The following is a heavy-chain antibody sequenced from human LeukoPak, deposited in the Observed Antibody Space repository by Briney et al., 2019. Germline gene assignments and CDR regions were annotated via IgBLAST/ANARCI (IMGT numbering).Heavy chain of an antibody. CDR2: ISSSSNYI. V-gene: IGHV3-21*01. Sequence: GGSLRLSCAASGFTFSIYTMNWVRQAPGKGLEWVSSISSSSNYIYYADSVKGRFTISRDNSKNTLYLQMNSLRAKDTAVYYCARGDDAFDIWGQGTMVTVSS. CDR3: ARGDDAFDI. D-gene: IGHD1-26*01. CDR1: GFTFSIYT. J-gene: IGHJ3*02.